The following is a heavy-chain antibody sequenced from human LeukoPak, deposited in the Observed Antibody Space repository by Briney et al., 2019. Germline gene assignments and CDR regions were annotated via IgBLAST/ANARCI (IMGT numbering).Heavy chain of an antibody. CDR2: IYYRGST. D-gene: IGHD5-24*01. CDR3: VRVQADGHSDI. Sequence: SETLSLTCTVSGGSISNYHWSWIRQPPGKGLVWIGYIYYRGSTKYNPSLESRVTISVDMSKNQFSLKLNSVTAADTAVYYCVRVQADGHSDIWGQGTMVTVSS. J-gene: IGHJ3*02. CDR1: GGSISNYH. V-gene: IGHV4-59*01.